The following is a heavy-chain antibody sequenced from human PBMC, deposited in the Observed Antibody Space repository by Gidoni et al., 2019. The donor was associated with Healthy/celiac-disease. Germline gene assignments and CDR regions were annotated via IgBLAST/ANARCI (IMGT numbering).Heavy chain of an antibody. CDR1: GFTFSSYE. V-gene: IGHV3-48*03. D-gene: IGHD3-3*01. J-gene: IGHJ4*02. Sequence: EVQLVESGGGLVQHGGSLRLSCAASGFTFSSYEMNWVRQAPGKGLEWVSYLSSSGSTIYYADSVKGRFTISRDNAKNSLYLQMNSLRAEDTAVYYCARDHLKDFWSGLDFDYWGQGTLVTVSS. CDR2: LSSSGSTI. CDR3: ARDHLKDFWSGLDFDY.